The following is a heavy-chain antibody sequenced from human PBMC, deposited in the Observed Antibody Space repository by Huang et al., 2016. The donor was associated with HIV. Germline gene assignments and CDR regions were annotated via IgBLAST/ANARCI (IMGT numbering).Heavy chain of an antibody. V-gene: IGHV4-34*02. CDR1: GGSLSDHY. CDR3: ARPRMTATSSDSTWSFFDS. J-gene: IGHJ4*02. CDR2: LHQRGIS. D-gene: IGHD2-21*02. Sequence: QVQLQQWGAGLLKPSGALSLKCAVYGGSLSDHYLTWIRLSPGKRLEWIGELHQRGISTYNPSLRSRVTMSVDISKNQFSLDVASLTAADTAVYYCARPRMTATSSDSTWSFFDSWGQGTLVIVSS.